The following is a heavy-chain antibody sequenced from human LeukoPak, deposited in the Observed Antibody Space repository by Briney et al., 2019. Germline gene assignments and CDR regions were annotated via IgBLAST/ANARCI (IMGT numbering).Heavy chain of an antibody. Sequence: SETLSLTCTVSGGSISSSSYYWAWIRQPPGKGLEWIATIYHSGSTYYNASLKSRVTISVDTSKSHFSLKLSSVTAADTAMYYCARYTGVNGYYFDYWGQGTLVTVSS. J-gene: IGHJ4*02. CDR1: GGSISSSSYY. CDR3: ARYTGVNGYYFDY. CDR2: IYHSGST. V-gene: IGHV4-39*02. D-gene: IGHD2-8*01.